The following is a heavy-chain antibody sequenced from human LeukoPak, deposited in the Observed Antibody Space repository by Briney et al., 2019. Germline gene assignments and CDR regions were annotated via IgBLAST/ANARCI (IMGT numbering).Heavy chain of an antibody. CDR3: ARDLNWGDSSL. CDR1: GFTFSSYA. J-gene: IGHJ4*02. Sequence: GGSLRLSCAASGFTFSSYAMHWVRQAPGKGLEWVAVISYDGSNKYYADSVKGRFTISRDNSKNTLYLQMNSLRAEDTAVYYCARDLNWGDSSLWGQGTLVNVSS. CDR2: ISYDGSNK. D-gene: IGHD7-27*01. V-gene: IGHV3-30-3*01.